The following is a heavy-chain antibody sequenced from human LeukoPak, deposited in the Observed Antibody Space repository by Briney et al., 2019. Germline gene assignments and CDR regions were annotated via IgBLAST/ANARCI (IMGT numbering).Heavy chain of an antibody. V-gene: IGHV3-53*01. CDR2: IYSDGRT. CDR1: GFTVSSNY. D-gene: IGHD3-16*01. Sequence: GGSLRLSCAASGFTVSSNYMYWVRQAPGKGLEWVSVIYSDGRTYYADSVKGRFAISRDSSKNTLYLQINSLRAEETAVYYCARALSGTFGFDIWGQGTMVTVSS. CDR3: ARALSGTFGFDI. J-gene: IGHJ3*02.